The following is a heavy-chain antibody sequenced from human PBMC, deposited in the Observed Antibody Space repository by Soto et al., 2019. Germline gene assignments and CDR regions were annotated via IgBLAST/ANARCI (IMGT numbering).Heavy chain of an antibody. CDR2: IYHSGTT. J-gene: IGHJ4*02. Sequence: QVQLQESGPGLVKPSGTLSLTCAVSGDSISSSKWWSWVRQPPGKGLEWIGAIYHSGTTTYNPSLKGRVIRSVDKSKNQFSLKVTSVTDADTVVYFCARGERQPQRDYWGQGTLITVSS. V-gene: IGHV4-4*02. D-gene: IGHD6-25*01. CDR3: ARGERQPQRDY. CDR1: GDSISSSKW.